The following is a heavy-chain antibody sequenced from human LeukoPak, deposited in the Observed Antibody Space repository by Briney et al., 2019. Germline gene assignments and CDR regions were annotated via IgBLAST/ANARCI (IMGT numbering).Heavy chain of an antibody. Sequence: SETLSLTCTVSGGSISSYYWSWIRQPPGKGLEWIGYIYYSGSTNYNPSFKSRVTISVDTSKNQFSLKLSSVTAADTAVYYCARAYYDFWSGYASYYYYGMDVWGQGTTVTVSS. CDR2: IYYSGST. CDR3: ARAYYDFWSGYASYYYYGMDV. D-gene: IGHD3-3*01. J-gene: IGHJ6*02. CDR1: GGSISSYY. V-gene: IGHV4-59*08.